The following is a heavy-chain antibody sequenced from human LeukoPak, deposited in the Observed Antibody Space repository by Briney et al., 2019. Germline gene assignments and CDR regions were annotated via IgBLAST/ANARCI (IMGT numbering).Heavy chain of an antibody. V-gene: IGHV3-7*01. Sequence: GGSLRLSCAASGFTFSSYWMSWVRQAPGKGLEWVANIKQDGSEKYYVDSVKGRFTISRDNAKNSLYLQMNSPRAEDTAVYYCARDQGLEYSRGLRNNWFDPWGQGTLVTVSS. CDR2: IKQDGSEK. D-gene: IGHD6-6*01. CDR1: GFTFSSYW. CDR3: ARDQGLEYSRGLRNNWFDP. J-gene: IGHJ5*02.